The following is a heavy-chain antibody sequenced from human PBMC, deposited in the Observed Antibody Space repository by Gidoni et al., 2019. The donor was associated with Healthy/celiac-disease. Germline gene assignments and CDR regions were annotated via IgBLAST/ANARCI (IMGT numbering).Heavy chain of an antibody. Sequence: QVQLVESGGGVVQPGRSLRLSCAASGFTFSSYAMHWVRQAPGKGLEWGAVISYDGSNKYYADSVKGRFTISRDNSKNTLYLQMNSLRAEDTAVYYCAREKYDFYYYYYGMDVWGQGTTVTVSS. D-gene: IGHD2-21*02. CDR3: AREKYDFYYYYYGMDV. V-gene: IGHV3-30*01. J-gene: IGHJ6*02. CDR2: ISYDGSNK. CDR1: GFTFSSYA.